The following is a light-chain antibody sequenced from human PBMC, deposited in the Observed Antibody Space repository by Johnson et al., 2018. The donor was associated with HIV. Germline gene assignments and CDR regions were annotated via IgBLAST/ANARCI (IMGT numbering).Light chain of an antibody. V-gene: IGLV1-51*01. J-gene: IGLJ1*01. CDR3: GTWDSSLSAWV. Sequence: QSVLTQPPSVSAAPGQKVTISCSGSSSNIGNNYVSWYQQLPGTAPKLLIYDNNKRPSGIPDRFSGSKSGTSATLGITGLQTGDEADYYCGTWDSSLSAWVCGTGTKVTFL. CDR2: DNN. CDR1: SSNIGNNY.